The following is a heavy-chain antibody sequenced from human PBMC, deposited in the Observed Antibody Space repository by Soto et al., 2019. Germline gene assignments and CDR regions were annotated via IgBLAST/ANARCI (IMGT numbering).Heavy chain of an antibody. V-gene: IGHV4-61*08. D-gene: IGHD3-10*01. CDR3: ARSPNYYYYGFDV. CDR1: GGSFSSGDYF. J-gene: IGHJ6*02. CDR2: IYYSGST. Sequence: PSETLSLTCAVYGGSFSSGDYFWSWLRQSPGKRLEWIAYIYYSGSTNYNPSLKSRATISVDTSKSQVSLTLTSMTAADAALYYCARSPNYYYYGFDVWGQGTAVTVSS.